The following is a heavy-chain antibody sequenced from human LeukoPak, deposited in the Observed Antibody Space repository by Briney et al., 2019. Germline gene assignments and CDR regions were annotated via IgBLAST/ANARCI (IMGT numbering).Heavy chain of an antibody. D-gene: IGHD6-13*01. CDR3: ARDMSSSWYEGYFDY. CDR2: TYYWSKWYN. V-gene: IGHV6-1*01. J-gene: IGHJ4*02. CDR1: GDSVSSNSAA. Sequence: SQTLSLTCAISGDSVSSNSAAWNWIRQSPSRGLEWLGRTYYWSKWYNDYAVSVKSRITINPDTSKNQFSLQLNSVTREDTSVYYCARDMSSSWYEGYFDYWGQGTLVTVSS.